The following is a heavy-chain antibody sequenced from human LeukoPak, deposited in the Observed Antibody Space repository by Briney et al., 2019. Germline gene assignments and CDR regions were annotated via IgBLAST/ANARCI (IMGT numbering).Heavy chain of an antibody. CDR3: ARAAQKYSSASTYDY. D-gene: IGHD6-6*01. CDR2: ISYSGDT. J-gene: IGHJ4*02. V-gene: IGHV4-59*01. Sequence: PSETLSLTCTVSGGSISGYYLTWIRQPPGKALERIGYISYSGDTNYNPSLKGRVTIVIDTSKNQFSLKLTSVTAADTAVYYCARAAQKYSSASTYDYWGQGTLVTVSS. CDR1: GGSISGYY.